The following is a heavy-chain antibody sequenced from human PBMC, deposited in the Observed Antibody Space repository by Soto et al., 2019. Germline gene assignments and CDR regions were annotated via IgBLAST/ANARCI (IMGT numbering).Heavy chain of an antibody. V-gene: IGHV1-18*01. CDR1: GYTFTSYG. CDR2: ISAYNGNT. Sequence: GASGKVSCKASGYTFTSYGISWVRQAPGQGLEWMGWISAYNGNTNYAQKLQGRVTMTTDTSTSTAYMELRSLRSDDTAVYYCARDGSSSWDSYYYYGMDVWGQGTTVTVSS. D-gene: IGHD6-13*01. J-gene: IGHJ6*02. CDR3: ARDGSSSWDSYYYYGMDV.